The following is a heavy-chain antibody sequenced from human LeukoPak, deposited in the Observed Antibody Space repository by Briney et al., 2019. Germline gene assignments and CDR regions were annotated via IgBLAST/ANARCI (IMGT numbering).Heavy chain of an antibody. CDR1: GFTFHSYA. CDR3: AKRVQLWPGYFDL. Sequence: PVGALILSCAHSGFTFHSYAMRGVRQAQGKGLHRVSAFSGSGGSTYYADSVKGRFTISRDNSKNTLYLQMNSLRAEDTAVYYCAKRVQLWPGYFDLWGRGTLVTVSS. V-gene: IGHV3-23*01. D-gene: IGHD5-18*01. J-gene: IGHJ2*01. CDR2: FSGSGGST.